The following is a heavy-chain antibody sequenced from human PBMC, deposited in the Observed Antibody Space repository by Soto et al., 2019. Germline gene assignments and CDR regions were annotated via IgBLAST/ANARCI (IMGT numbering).Heavy chain of an antibody. Sequence: PGGSLRLSCAASGFTFSDYYMSWIRQAPGKGLEWVSYISSSGSTIYYADSVKGRFTISRDNAKNSLYLQMNSLRAEDTAVYYCASEFVVPAGNYYYMDVWGKGTTVTVSS. CDR3: ASEFVVPAGNYYYMDV. V-gene: IGHV3-11*01. CDR2: ISSSGSTI. J-gene: IGHJ6*03. D-gene: IGHD2-2*01. CDR1: GFTFSDYY.